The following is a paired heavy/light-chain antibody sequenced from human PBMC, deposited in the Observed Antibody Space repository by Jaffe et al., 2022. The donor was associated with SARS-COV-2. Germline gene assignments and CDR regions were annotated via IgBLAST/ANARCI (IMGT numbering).Heavy chain of an antibody. V-gene: IGHV3-15*01. CDR1: GFSFTNSW. CDR3: TTDAWNMWFFDY. D-gene: IGHD1-1*01. CDR2: IKTRSDDAAA. Sequence: EVQLVESGGGLVQPGGSLRLSCAASGFSFTNSWMSWVRQAPGKGLEWVGRIKTRSDDAAADYAAPVKGRFTISRDDSKTTLYLQMNSLKTEDTGVYYCTTDAWNMWFFDYWGQGTRVTVSS. J-gene: IGHJ4*02.
Light chain of an antibody. CDR2: EVT. CDR1: ISDVGDYKY. J-gene: IGLJ2*01. V-gene: IGLV2-14*01. Sequence: QSALTQPASLSGSPGQSITISCSGTISDVGDYKYVSWFQQHPGKAPKLIIYEVTKRPSGVPDRFSGSKSGNTASLTISGLQAEDEADYYCSSYAPSSAVFFGGGTKMTVL. CDR3: SSYAPSSAVF.